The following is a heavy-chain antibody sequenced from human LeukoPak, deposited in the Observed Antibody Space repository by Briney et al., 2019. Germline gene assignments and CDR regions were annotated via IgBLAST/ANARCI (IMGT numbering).Heavy chain of an antibody. J-gene: IGHJ4*02. Sequence: GGSLRLSCAASGFTFSSYGMHWVRQAPGKGLEWVAFIRYDGSNKYYADSVKGRFTISRDNSKNTLYLQMNSLRAEDTAVYYCAPFPVYDLDYWGQGTLVTVSS. CDR3: APFPVYDLDY. D-gene: IGHD2-8*01. CDR2: IRYDGSNK. V-gene: IGHV3-30*02. CDR1: GFTFSSYG.